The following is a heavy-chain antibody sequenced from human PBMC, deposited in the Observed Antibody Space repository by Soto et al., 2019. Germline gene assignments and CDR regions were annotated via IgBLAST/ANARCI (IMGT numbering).Heavy chain of an antibody. CDR3: GSGPSTTWIDN. Sequence: QLQVQESGPGQVKPSQTLSLTCTVSGGSITSHHYYWGWIRQPPGKGLEWIGSIYSDGNTYYNPSLRSRLTIFVDTAKNLISLKLNSVTAADSAIYYCGSGPSTTWIDNWGLGTQVSVSS. CDR2: IYSDGNT. D-gene: IGHD2-2*01. V-gene: IGHV4-39*01. J-gene: IGHJ4*02. CDR1: GGSITSHHYY.